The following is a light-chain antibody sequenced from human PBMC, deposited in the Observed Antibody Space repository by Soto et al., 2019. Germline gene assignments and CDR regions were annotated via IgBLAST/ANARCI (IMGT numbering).Light chain of an antibody. CDR3: ATGDDSLNGPV. J-gene: IGLJ3*02. Sequence: QSVLTQPPSASGTPGQSATISCSGSSSNIGSNTVNWYQQLPGTAPKLLIYSSNQRPSGVPDRFSGSKSGTSASLAISGLQSEDEADYFCATGDDSLNGPVFGGGTKVTVL. V-gene: IGLV1-44*01. CDR2: SSN. CDR1: SSNIGSNT.